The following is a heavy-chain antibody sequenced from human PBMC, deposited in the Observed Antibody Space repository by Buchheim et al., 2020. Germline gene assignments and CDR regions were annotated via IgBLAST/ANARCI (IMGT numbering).Heavy chain of an antibody. J-gene: IGHJ4*02. V-gene: IGHV4-30-4*01. Sequence: QVQLQESGPGLVKPSETLSLTCTVSGGFISSADSHWSWIRQPPGKGLEWLGYISYSGGIHYSPYLKSRLTISQDTSKNQFSLRLSSVTASDTAVYYCARVVTGTSCYDYWGQGTL. D-gene: IGHD2-2*01. CDR1: GGFISSADSH. CDR2: ISYSGGI. CDR3: ARVVTGTSCYDY.